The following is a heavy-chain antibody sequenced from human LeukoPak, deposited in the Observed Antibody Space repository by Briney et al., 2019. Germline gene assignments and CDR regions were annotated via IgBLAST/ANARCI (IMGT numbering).Heavy chain of an antibody. CDR1: GYTFTSYA. CDR3: ATDGRDGYNYDFDY. D-gene: IGHD5-24*01. Sequence: GSVKVSCKASGYTFTSYAMHWVRQAPGQRLEWMGWINAGNGNTKYSQKFQGRVTITRDTSASTAYMELSSLRSEDTAVYYCATDGRDGYNYDFDYWGQGTLVTVSS. J-gene: IGHJ4*02. V-gene: IGHV1-3*01. CDR2: INAGNGNT.